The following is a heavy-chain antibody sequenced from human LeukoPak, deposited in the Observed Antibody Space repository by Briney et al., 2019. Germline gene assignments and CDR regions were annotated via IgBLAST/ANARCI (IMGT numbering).Heavy chain of an antibody. D-gene: IGHD3-22*01. CDR1: GFTFGDYG. CDR3: TRGDYYDSSGYYLLFDY. CDR2: IRSKAYGGTT. Sequence: PGGSLRLSCIGSGFTFGDYGMSWVRQAPGKGLEWVGFIRSKAYGGTTEYAASVKGRFTISRDDSRSIAYLQKNSLKTEDTAVYYCTRGDYYDSSGYYLLFDYWGQGTLVTVSS. V-gene: IGHV3-49*04. J-gene: IGHJ4*02.